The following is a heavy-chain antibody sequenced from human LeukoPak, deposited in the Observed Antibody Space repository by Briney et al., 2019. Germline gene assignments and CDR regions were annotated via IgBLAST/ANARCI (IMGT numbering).Heavy chain of an antibody. V-gene: IGHV1-2*02. J-gene: IGHJ4*02. CDR3: ARGRYYDNSGHYYFDN. D-gene: IGHD3-22*01. Sequence: GASVKVSCKASGYTFTGYYMHWVRQAPGQGLEWMGWINPNSGGTNYAQKFQGRVTMTRDTSISTAYMELSRLRSDDTAVYYCARGRYYDNSGHYYFDNWGQGTLVTVSS. CDR2: INPNSGGT. CDR1: GYTFTGYY.